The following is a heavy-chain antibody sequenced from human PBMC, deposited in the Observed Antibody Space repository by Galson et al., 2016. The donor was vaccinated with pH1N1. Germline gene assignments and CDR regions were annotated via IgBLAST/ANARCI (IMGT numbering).Heavy chain of an antibody. CDR1: GFTFHDYT. D-gene: IGHD3-16*01. Sequence: SLRLSCAASGFTFHDYTMHWVRQTPGKGLEWVSLVSWDGGSTYYADYVKGRFTVSRDKSKNSLYLQMNSLRSEDTALYYCAKEIQRGSYGMDVWGRGTTVTVSS. J-gene: IGHJ6*02. CDR2: VSWDGGST. V-gene: IGHV3-43*01. CDR3: AKEIQRGSYGMDV.